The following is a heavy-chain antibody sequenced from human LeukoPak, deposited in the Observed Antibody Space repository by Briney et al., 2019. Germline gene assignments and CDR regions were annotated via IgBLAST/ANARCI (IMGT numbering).Heavy chain of an antibody. CDR1: GFTFSNSA. Sequence: PGGSLRLSCAASGFTFSNSAMSWVRQAPGKGLEWVSRIKPDGSYTNYADSVKGRFTISRDNAKNTVHLQMSSLRGDDTAVYYCGRDLERWGPGTLVTVSA. CDR2: IKPDGSYT. CDR3: GRDLER. J-gene: IGHJ4*02. D-gene: IGHD5-24*01. V-gene: IGHV3-23*03.